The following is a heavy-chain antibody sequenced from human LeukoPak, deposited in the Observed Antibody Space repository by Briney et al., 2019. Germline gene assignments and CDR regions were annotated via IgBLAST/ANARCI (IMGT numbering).Heavy chain of an antibody. Sequence: SETLSLTCTVSGGSISSYYWSWTRQPAGKGLEWIGRIYTSGSTNYNPSLKSRVTMSADTSKNQFSLKLSSVTAADTAVYYCASSMATVDAFDIWGQGTMVTVSS. CDR3: ASSMATVDAFDI. V-gene: IGHV4-4*07. D-gene: IGHD5-24*01. CDR1: GGSISSYY. CDR2: IYTSGST. J-gene: IGHJ3*02.